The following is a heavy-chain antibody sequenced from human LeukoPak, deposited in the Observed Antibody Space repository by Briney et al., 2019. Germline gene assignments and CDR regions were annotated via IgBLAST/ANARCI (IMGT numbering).Heavy chain of an antibody. CDR1: GFTFSSYG. Sequence: GGSLRLSCAASGFTFSSYGMHWVRQAPGKGLEWVANIKQDGSEKYYVDSVKGRFTISRDNAKNSLYLQMNSLRAEDTAVYYCAVPLVGATNFDYWGQGTLVTVSS. CDR3: AVPLVGATNFDY. CDR2: IKQDGSEK. V-gene: IGHV3-7*01. J-gene: IGHJ4*02. D-gene: IGHD1-26*01.